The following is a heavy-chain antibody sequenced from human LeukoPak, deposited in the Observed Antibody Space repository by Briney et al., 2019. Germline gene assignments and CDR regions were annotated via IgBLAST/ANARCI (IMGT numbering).Heavy chain of an antibody. Sequence: QAGGSLRLSCVAPGFTLSSSVMSWVRQAPGKGLEWVSTFSGTSGNIYYVDSVKGRFTISRDNSKNTLYLQMNSLRAEDTALYYCAKREARSFGFWGQGTLVTVSS. CDR1: GFTLSSSV. V-gene: IGHV3-23*01. J-gene: IGHJ4*02. D-gene: IGHD3-16*01. CDR3: AKREARSFGF. CDR2: FSGTSGNI.